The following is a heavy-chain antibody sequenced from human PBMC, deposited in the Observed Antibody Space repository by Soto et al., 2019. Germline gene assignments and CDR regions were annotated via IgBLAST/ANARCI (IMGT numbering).Heavy chain of an antibody. Sequence: EVQLVESGGGLVQPGGSLRLSCVASGFSFSNAWMSWVRQAPGKGLEWVGRIKSKTDGGTTAYAPPVKGRFTISRDDSKNLLYLQMNILKIEDTAVYYCTTDDPINRNWGQGTLVTVSS. V-gene: IGHV3-15*01. J-gene: IGHJ4*02. CDR1: GFSFSNAW. CDR2: IKSKTDGGTT. CDR3: TTDDPINRN.